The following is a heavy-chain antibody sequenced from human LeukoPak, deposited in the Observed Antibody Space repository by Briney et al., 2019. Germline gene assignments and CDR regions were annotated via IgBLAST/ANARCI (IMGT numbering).Heavy chain of an antibody. CDR3: ARDSYCSSTSCYARYYYYYYGMDV. D-gene: IGHD2-2*01. J-gene: IGHJ6*02. Sequence: GGSLRLSCAASGFTFSRYGMYWVRQAPGKGLEWVAVISHDGSNKYYADSVKGRFTISRDNSKNTLYLQMNSLRAEDTAVYYCARDSYCSSTSCYARYYYYYYGMDVWGQGTTVTVSS. CDR2: ISHDGSNK. CDR1: GFTFSRYG. V-gene: IGHV3-30*03.